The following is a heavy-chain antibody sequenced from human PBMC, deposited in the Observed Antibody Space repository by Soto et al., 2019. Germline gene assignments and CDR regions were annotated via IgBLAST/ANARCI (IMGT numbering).Heavy chain of an antibody. Sequence: QVQLVQSGAVVKKPGSSMKVSCKTSGATFSTYPITWVRQAPGQGLEWMGRTIPILAITDYAQKFQGRVTITADRSTTTAYMELSSLKFEDTAVYYCARGGDGSGSESVFDICGQGTMVTVSS. D-gene: IGHD3-22*01. CDR3: ARGGDGSGSESVFDI. J-gene: IGHJ3*02. CDR2: TIPILAIT. CDR1: GATFSTYP. V-gene: IGHV1-69*02.